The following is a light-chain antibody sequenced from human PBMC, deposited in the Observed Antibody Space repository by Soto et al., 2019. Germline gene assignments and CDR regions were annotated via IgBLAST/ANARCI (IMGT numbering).Light chain of an antibody. CDR2: GAS. Sequence: EIVLTQSPATLSLSPGERATLSCRASQSVSSYLAWYQQKPGQAPRLLMYGASTRAIGIPGRFSGSGSGTEFTLTISSLQSEDFATYYCQQSYSTPGTFGQGTRLEIK. CDR1: QSVSSY. CDR3: QQSYSTPGT. J-gene: IGKJ5*01. V-gene: IGKV3-15*01.